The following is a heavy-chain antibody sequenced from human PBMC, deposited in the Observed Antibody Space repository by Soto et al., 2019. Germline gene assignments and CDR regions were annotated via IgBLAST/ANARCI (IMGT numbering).Heavy chain of an antibody. CDR2: ISSSGSTI. J-gene: IGHJ3*02. Sequence: PGGSLRLSCAASGFTFSDYYMSWIRQAPGKGLEWVSYISSSGSTIYYADSVKGRFTISRDNAKNSLYLQMNSLRAEDTAVYYCARDAGYCSSTSCYDAFDIWGQGTMVTVSS. V-gene: IGHV3-11*01. CDR3: ARDAGYCSSTSCYDAFDI. D-gene: IGHD2-2*01. CDR1: GFTFSDYY.